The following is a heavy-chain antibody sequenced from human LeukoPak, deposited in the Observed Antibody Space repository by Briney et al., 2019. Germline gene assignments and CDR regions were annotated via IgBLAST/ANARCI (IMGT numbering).Heavy chain of an antibody. CDR1: GFTFSSYA. J-gene: IGHJ4*02. CDR2: ISGSGGST. Sequence: GGSLRLSCAASGFTFSSYAMSWVRQAPGKGLEWVSAISGSGGSTYYADSVKGRFTISRDNSKNTLYLQMNSLRAEDTAVYYCAKDPEYYDFCSGYLDYWGQGTLVTVSS. CDR3: AKDPEYYDFCSGYLDY. V-gene: IGHV3-23*01. D-gene: IGHD3-3*01.